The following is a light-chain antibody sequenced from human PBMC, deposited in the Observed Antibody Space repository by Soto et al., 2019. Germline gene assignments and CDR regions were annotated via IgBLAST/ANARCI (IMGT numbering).Light chain of an antibody. CDR1: SSDVGAYNY. CDR2: QVS. Sequence: QSVLTQPPSAAGSPGQSVTISCTGTSSDVGAYNYVSGYQQHPGKAPKVMIFQVSKRPSGVPDRFSGSKSGNTASLTVSGLQAEDEADYYCSSFAGSNEVVFGGGTQLTVL. CDR3: SSFAGSNEVV. V-gene: IGLV2-8*01. J-gene: IGLJ3*02.